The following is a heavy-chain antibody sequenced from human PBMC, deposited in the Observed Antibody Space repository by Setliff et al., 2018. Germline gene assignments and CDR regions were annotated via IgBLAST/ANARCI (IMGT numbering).Heavy chain of an antibody. CDR1: GFTFSSYA. D-gene: IGHD6-19*01. CDR3: AKGQTYSSGWRNFDY. J-gene: IGHJ4*02. Sequence: PGGSLRLSCAASGFTFSSYAMSWVRQAPGKGLEWVSAISGSGGSTYYADSVKGRFTISRDNSKNTLYLQMNSLRAEDTAVYYCAKGQTYSSGWRNFDYWGQGTLVTVSS. CDR2: ISGSGGST. V-gene: IGHV3-23*01.